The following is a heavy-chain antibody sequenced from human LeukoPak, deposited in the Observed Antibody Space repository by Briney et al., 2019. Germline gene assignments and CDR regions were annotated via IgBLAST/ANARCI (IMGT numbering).Heavy chain of an antibody. CDR3: ARDRVYSYGPEINGMDV. CDR1: GGTFSSYA. D-gene: IGHD5-18*01. J-gene: IGHJ6*02. Sequence: GASVKVSCKASGGTFSSYAISWVRQAPGQGLEWMGGIIPIFGTANYAQKFQGRVTITADESTSTAYMELSSLRSEDTAVYYCARDRVYSYGPEINGMDVWGQGTTVTVSS. CDR2: IIPIFGTA. V-gene: IGHV1-69*13.